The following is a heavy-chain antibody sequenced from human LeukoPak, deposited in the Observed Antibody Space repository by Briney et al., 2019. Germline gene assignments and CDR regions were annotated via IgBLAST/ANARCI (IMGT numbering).Heavy chain of an antibody. Sequence: SETLSLTCTVSGGSISSSSYYWGWIRQPPGKGLEWIGSIYYSGSTHYNPSLKSRVTISVDTSKNQFSLKLSSVTAADTAVYYCARGTWWLLDYWGQGTLVTVSS. CDR2: IYYSGST. CDR3: ARGTWWLLDY. V-gene: IGHV4-39*07. D-gene: IGHD2-8*02. CDR1: GGSISSSSYY. J-gene: IGHJ4*02.